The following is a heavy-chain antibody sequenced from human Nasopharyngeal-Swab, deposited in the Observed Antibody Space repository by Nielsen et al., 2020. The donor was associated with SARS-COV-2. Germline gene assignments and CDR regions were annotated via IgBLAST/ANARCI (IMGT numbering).Heavy chain of an antibody. CDR2: IYPGESDT. D-gene: IGHD2-21*02. CDR1: GYRFSDYW. CDR3: ARLESNRQLVTEAGNYNVMAV. Sequence: GESLKISCQVSGYRFSDYWIGWVRQRPGKGLEWMGIIYPGESDTKYGPSFEGQVTISAEKSSNTAYLQWSSLKASDTAIYYCARLESNRQLVTEAGNYNVMAVWGQGTTVIVSS. V-gene: IGHV5-51*01. J-gene: IGHJ6*02.